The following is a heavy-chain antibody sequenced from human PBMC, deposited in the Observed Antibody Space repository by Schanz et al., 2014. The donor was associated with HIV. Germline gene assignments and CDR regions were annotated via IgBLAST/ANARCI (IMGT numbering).Heavy chain of an antibody. CDR1: GYTFTTYD. J-gene: IGHJ6*02. Sequence: QVQLVQSGAEVKKPGASVRVSCEASGYTFTTYDINWVRQATGQGLEWMGWMNPNSGNTGYAQKFQGRVTMTTDTSTSTAYMELRSLRSDDTAVYYCARDGRLDYFGSGSYYNSNGMDVWGQGTTVTVSS. CDR2: MNPNSGNT. D-gene: IGHD3-10*01. CDR3: ARDGRLDYFGSGSYYNSNGMDV. V-gene: IGHV1-8*01.